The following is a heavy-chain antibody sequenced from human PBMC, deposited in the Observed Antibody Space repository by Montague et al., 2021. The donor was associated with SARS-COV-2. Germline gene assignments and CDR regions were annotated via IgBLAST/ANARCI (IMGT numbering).Heavy chain of an antibody. V-gene: IGHV4-59*11. CDR2: IYYSGGI. CDR3: ARAVSDQRAVNWFDP. CDR1: GGSMSDHY. Sequence: SETLSLTCTVSGGSMSDHYWAWIRQPPGKGLEWLAYIYYSGGINSNASLKSRVTMSVDTSKDQFSLKLTSSTAADTAAYYCARAVSDQRAVNWFDPWGQGTLVTVSS. J-gene: IGHJ5*02. D-gene: IGHD5-24*01.